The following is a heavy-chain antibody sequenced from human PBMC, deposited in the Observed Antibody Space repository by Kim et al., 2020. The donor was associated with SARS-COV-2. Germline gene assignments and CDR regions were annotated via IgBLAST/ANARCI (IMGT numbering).Heavy chain of an antibody. D-gene: IGHD6-19*01. V-gene: IGHV1-2*06. J-gene: IGHJ4*02. CDR3: ARELSSGWYGWYYFDY. CDR2: INPNSGGT. Sequence: ASVKVSCKASGYTFTGYYMHWVRQAPGQGLEWMGRINPNSGGTNYAQKFQGRVTMTRDTSISTAYMELSRLRSDDTAVYYCARELSSGWYGWYYFDYWGQGTLVTVSS. CDR1: GYTFTGYY.